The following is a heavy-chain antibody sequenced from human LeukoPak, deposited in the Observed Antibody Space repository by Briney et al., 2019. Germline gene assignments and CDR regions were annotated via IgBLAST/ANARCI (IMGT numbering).Heavy chain of an antibody. CDR3: ARGRKGILNWFDP. CDR2: INHSGST. J-gene: IGHJ5*02. CDR1: GGSFSGYY. D-gene: IGHD3-10*01. Sequence: SETLSLTCAVYGGSFSGYYWSWIRQPPGKGLEWIWEINHSGSTNYNPSLKSRVTISVDTSKNQFSLKLSSVTAADTAVYYCARGRKGILNWFDPWGQGTLVTVSS. V-gene: IGHV4-34*01.